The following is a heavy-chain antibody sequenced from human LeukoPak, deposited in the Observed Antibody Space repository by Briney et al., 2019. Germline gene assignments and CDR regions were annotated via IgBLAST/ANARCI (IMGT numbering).Heavy chain of an antibody. Sequence: GGSLTLSCAASGFTFDDYGMSWVRQAPGKGLEWFSGINWNGGSTGYADSVKGRFTISRDNAKNSLYLQMNSLRAEDTALYYCASGSGSGYYYFVYWGQGTLATVSS. V-gene: IGHV3-20*04. CDR2: INWNGGST. D-gene: IGHD3-22*01. J-gene: IGHJ4*02. CDR3: ASGSGSGYYYFVY. CDR1: GFTFDDYG.